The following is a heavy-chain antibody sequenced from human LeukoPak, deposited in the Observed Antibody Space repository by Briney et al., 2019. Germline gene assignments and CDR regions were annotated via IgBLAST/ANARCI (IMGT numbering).Heavy chain of an antibody. CDR3: ARTSGITIFGVVRGYYFDY. D-gene: IGHD3-3*01. Sequence: GESLKISCKGSGYSFTSYWIGWVRQMPGKSLEWMGIIYPGDSDTRYSPSFQGQVTISADKSISTAYLQWSSLKASDTAMYYCARTSGITIFGVVRGYYFDYWGQGTLVTVSS. CDR2: IYPGDSDT. CDR1: GYSFTSYW. J-gene: IGHJ4*02. V-gene: IGHV5-51*01.